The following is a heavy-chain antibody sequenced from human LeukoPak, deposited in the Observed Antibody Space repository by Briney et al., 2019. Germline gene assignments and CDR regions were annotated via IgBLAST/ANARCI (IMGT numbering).Heavy chain of an antibody. Sequence: SETLSLTCAVYGGSFSGYYWSWIRQPPGKGLEWIGEINHSGSTNYNPSLKSRVTISVDTSKNQFSLKLSSVTAADTAVYYCARGGVRGVFNWFDPWGQGTLVTVSS. CDR1: GGSFSGYY. J-gene: IGHJ5*02. CDR3: ARGGVRGVFNWFDP. CDR2: INHSGST. V-gene: IGHV4-34*01. D-gene: IGHD3-10*01.